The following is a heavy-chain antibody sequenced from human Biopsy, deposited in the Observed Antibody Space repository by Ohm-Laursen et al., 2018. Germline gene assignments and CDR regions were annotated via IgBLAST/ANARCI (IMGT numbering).Heavy chain of an antibody. CDR1: GGTFTNYA. J-gene: IGHJ4*02. D-gene: IGHD1-1*01. CDR3: AADINAWNVNY. V-gene: IGHV1-24*01. Sequence: GASVKVSCKASGGTFTNYAISWVRQAPGQGLEWMGGFAPESGKIVYSQKFQGRVTMTEDTSTGTAYMEVWRLRSDDTAVYYCAADINAWNVNYWGQGTQVIVSS. CDR2: FAPESGKI.